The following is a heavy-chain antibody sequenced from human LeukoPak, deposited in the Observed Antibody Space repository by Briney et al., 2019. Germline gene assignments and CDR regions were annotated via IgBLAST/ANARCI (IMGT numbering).Heavy chain of an antibody. D-gene: IGHD3-22*01. Sequence: SETLSLTCTVSGGSISSSSYYWGWIRQPPGKGLEWIGSIYYSGSTYYNPSLKSRVTISVYTSKNQFSLNLSSVTAADTAVYYCAEITVASSHYYDSSGYYYGGVFDYWGQGTLVTVSS. J-gene: IGHJ4*02. CDR1: GGSISSSSYY. V-gene: IGHV4-39*01. CDR3: AEITVASSHYYDSSGYYYGGVFDY. CDR2: IYYSGST.